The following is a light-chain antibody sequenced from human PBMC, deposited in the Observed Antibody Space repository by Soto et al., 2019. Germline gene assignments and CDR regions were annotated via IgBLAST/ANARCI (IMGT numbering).Light chain of an antibody. CDR1: SSNIGAGYE. CDR3: QSYYSSLSGYV. CDR2: ENN. V-gene: IGLV1-40*01. J-gene: IGLJ1*01. Sequence: QSVLTQPPSVSEAPGQRVTISCTGSSSNIGAGYEAHWYQQVPGTAPKLLIYENNNRPSGVPDRFSGSKSGTSASLAITGLQADDDAAYYYQSYYSSLSGYVFGTGTKLTVL.